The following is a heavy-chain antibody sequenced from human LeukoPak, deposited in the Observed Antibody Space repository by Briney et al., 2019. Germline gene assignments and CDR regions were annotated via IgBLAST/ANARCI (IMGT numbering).Heavy chain of an antibody. Sequence: SETMSLTCNVSGGSISSGDYYWSWIRQPPGKGLEWIGYIYYSGSTYYNPSLKSRVTTSVDTSKNQFSLKLSSVTAAGTAVYYCARDSRYYDFSWGQGTLVTVSS. D-gene: IGHD3-3*01. J-gene: IGHJ5*02. CDR2: IYYSGST. V-gene: IGHV4-30-4*08. CDR1: GGSISSGDYY. CDR3: ARDSRYYDFS.